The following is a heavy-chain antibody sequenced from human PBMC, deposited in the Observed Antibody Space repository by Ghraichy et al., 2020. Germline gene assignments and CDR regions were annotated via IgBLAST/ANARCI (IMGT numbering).Heavy chain of an antibody. J-gene: IGHJ6*02. D-gene: IGHD3-9*01. CDR2: ISDSGGST. CDR1: GFTFSSYA. Sequence: GGSLRLSCAASGFTFSSYAMSCVRQAPGKGLEWISTISDSGGSTYYAASVKGRFTISRDNSKNTLYLQMNSLRAEDTAVYYCAKSFYDILSPTDVWGQGTTVTVSS. V-gene: IGHV3-23*01. CDR3: AKSFYDILSPTDV.